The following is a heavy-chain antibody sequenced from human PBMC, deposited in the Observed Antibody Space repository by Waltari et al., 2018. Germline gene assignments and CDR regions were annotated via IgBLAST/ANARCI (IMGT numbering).Heavy chain of an antibody. V-gene: IGHV4-59*12. J-gene: IGHJ4*02. Sequence: QVQLQESGPGLVKPSETLSLTCTVSGGSISSYYWSWIRQPPGKGLEWIGYIYYSGSTNYNPALKSRVTISVDTSKNQFSLKLSSVTAADTAVYYCARESTQLEPGGYYFDYWGQGTLVTVSS. D-gene: IGHD1-1*01. CDR1: GGSISSYY. CDR2: IYYSGST. CDR3: ARESTQLEPGGYYFDY.